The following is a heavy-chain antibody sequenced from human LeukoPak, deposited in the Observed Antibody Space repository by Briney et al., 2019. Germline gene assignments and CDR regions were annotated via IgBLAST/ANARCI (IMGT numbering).Heavy chain of an antibody. D-gene: IGHD4-11*01. CDR3: ARVAYSGFDY. Sequence: GASVKVSCKASGDTFSSYAISWVRQAPGQGLEWMGGVIPIFGTATYAQKFQGRATITTDESTSTAYMELSSLRSEDTAVYYCARVAYSGFDYWGQGTLVTVSS. J-gene: IGHJ4*02. CDR1: GDTFSSYA. V-gene: IGHV1-69*05. CDR2: VIPIFGTA.